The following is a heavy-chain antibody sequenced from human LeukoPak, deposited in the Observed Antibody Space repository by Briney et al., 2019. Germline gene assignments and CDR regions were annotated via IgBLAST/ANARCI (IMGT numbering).Heavy chain of an antibody. J-gene: IGHJ4*02. D-gene: IGHD3-10*01. Sequence: PGGSLRLSCAASGFTFTKYWMHWVRQVPRKGLIWVSRINNEGNDTNYADSVKGRFTISRDHAKNTLYLQMNSLRAEDTAVYYCARGIYGNFDYWGQGSLVTVSS. CDR3: ARGIYGNFDY. V-gene: IGHV3-74*01. CDR2: INNEGNDT. CDR1: GFTFTKYW.